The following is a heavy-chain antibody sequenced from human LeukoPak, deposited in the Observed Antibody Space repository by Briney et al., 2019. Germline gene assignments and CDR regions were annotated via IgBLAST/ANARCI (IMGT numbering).Heavy chain of an antibody. J-gene: IGHJ4*02. CDR3: AKTNGYYSD. V-gene: IGHV3-23*01. CDR1: GFTFSSYG. CDR2: ISGSGGTT. Sequence: GGSLRLSCAASGFTFSSYGMNWVRQAPGKGLERVSGISGSGGTTYYADSVKGRFTISRDDSKNSLSLQVSSLRAEDTAVYYCAKTNGYYSDWGQGTLVTVSS. D-gene: IGHD3-22*01.